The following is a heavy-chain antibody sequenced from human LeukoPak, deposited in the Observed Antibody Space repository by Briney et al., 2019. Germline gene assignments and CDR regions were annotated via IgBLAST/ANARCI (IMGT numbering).Heavy chain of an antibody. CDR3: ARAQAEQFSDPSDI. Sequence: AGSLRLSCAASGFTFSSYSMNWVRQAPGKGLEWVSSISSSSSYIYYADSVKGRFTISRDNAKNSLYLQMNSLRAEDTAVYYCARAQAEQFSDPSDIWGQGTMVTVSS. CDR2: ISSSSSYI. D-gene: IGHD6-19*01. CDR1: GFTFSSYS. J-gene: IGHJ3*02. V-gene: IGHV3-21*01.